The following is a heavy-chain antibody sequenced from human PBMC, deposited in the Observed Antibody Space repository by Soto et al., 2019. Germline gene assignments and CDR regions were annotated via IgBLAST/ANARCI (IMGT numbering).Heavy chain of an antibody. Sequence: ASVKVSCKASGYTFTSYGISWVRQAPGQGLEWMGWISAYNGNTNYAQKLQGRVTMTTDTSTSTAYMELRSLRSDDTAVYYCARDLRPLTGYNWFDPWGQGTLVTVSS. CDR1: GYTFTSYG. D-gene: IGHD3-22*01. V-gene: IGHV1-18*01. J-gene: IGHJ5*02. CDR2: ISAYNGNT. CDR3: ARDLRPLTGYNWFDP.